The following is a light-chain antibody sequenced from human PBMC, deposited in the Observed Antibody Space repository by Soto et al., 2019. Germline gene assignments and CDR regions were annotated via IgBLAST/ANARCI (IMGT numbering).Light chain of an antibody. CDR3: QQYNNWPLT. CDR1: QSVSSN. V-gene: IGKV3-15*01. CDR2: GAS. Sequence: EIVMTQSPATLSVSPGERATLSCRASQSVSSNLAWYQQKPGQAPRLPIYGASTRATGMPARFSGSGSGTEFTLTISSLQSEDFAVYYCQQYNNWPLTFGGGTKVEIK. J-gene: IGKJ4*01.